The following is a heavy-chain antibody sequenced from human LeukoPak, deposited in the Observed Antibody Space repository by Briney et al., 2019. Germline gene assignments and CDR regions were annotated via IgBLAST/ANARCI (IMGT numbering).Heavy chain of an antibody. CDR1: GFTFHDYG. CDR2: INWDSGNT. Sequence: GGSMRLSCAASGFTFHDYGMSWDRQLARKGREWVAGINWDSGNTGYADSVKGRFTISRDNAKNSLYLQMNDLRAEDTALYYCARAKACSTTTCPSDIWGLGTMVTVSS. CDR3: ARAKACSTTTCPSDI. J-gene: IGHJ3*02. D-gene: IGHD2-2*01. V-gene: IGHV3-20*04.